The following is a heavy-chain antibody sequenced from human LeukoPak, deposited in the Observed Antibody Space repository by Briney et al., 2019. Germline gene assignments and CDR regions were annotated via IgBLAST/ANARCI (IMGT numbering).Heavy chain of an antibody. D-gene: IGHD3-16*01. CDR1: GFTFSSYA. V-gene: IGHV3-23*01. J-gene: IGHJ5*02. CDR2: ISGSGGST. CDR3: AKDPLKYDYVWGSYPSSFDP. Sequence: GRSLRLSCAASGFTFSSYAMSWVRQAPGKGLEWVSAISGSGGSTYYADSVKGRFTISRDNSKNTLYLQMNSLRAEDTAVYYCAKDPLKYDYVWGSYPSSFDPWGQGTLVTVSS.